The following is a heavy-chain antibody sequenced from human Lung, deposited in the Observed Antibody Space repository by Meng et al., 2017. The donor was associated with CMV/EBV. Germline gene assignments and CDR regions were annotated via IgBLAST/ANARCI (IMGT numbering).Heavy chain of an antibody. V-gene: IGHV3-30-3*01. CDR3: AREGPDYNSSYFDY. CDR1: GFTFRTYA. CDR2: ISYDGNN. Sequence: QVQLVEPGGGVVRPGRSLRLSCAASGFTFRTYAMHWVRQAPGKGLEWMTTISYDGNNKYADSVKGRFTISRDNSKNTLYLQMNSLRTEDTAVYYCAREGPDYNSSYFDYWGQGTLVTVSS. J-gene: IGHJ4*02. D-gene: IGHD2/OR15-2a*01.